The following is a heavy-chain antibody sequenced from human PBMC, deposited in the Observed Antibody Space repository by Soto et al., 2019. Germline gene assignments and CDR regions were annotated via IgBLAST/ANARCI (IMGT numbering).Heavy chain of an antibody. J-gene: IGHJ5*02. D-gene: IGHD2-15*01. CDR3: ARHKFGLLLDH. CDR2: MYKSGST. CDR1: GADVSNSY. Sequence: ASETLSLTCTVSGADVSNSYWHWIRQAPGRGLETIGYMYKSGSTIYNLSLRSRVTISVDTSKRQLSLKLNSVTGADTAVYYCARHKFGLLLDHWGLGTLVTVSS. V-gene: IGHV4-59*02.